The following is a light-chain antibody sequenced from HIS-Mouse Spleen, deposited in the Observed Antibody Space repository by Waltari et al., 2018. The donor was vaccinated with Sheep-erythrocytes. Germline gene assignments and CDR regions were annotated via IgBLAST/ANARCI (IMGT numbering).Light chain of an antibody. CDR1: SSAVGGFNY. Sequence: QSALTQPRSVSGSPGQSVTISCTGTSSAVGGFNYVSWYQQHPGKAPKLMIYDVSKRPSGVPDRFSGSKSGNTASLTIFGLQAEDEADYYCCSYAGSYNHVFATGTKVTVL. V-gene: IGLV2-11*01. CDR3: CSYAGSYNHV. J-gene: IGLJ1*01. CDR2: DVS.